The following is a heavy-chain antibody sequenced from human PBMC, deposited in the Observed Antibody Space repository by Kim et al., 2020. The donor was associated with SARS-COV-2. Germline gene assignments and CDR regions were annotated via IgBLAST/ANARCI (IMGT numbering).Heavy chain of an antibody. V-gene: IGHV4-39*01. CDR2: IYYSGST. Sequence: SETLSLTCTVSGGSISSSSYYWGWIRQPPGKGLEWIGSIYYSGSTYYNPSLKSRVTISVDTSKNQFSLKLSSVTAADTAVYYCARNIPLGGVRGSLNWFDPWGQGTLVTVSS. J-gene: IGHJ5*02. CDR3: ARNIPLGGVRGSLNWFDP. D-gene: IGHD3-10*01. CDR1: GGSISSSSYY.